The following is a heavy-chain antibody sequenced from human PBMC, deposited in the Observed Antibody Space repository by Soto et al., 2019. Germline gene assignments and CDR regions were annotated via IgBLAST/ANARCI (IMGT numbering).Heavy chain of an antibody. CDR2: IHYTGST. Sequence: SETLSLTCTVSVGSVSGYFWSWIRQAPGREPELIAYIHYTGSTYYNPSLKSRVTISIDTSRNQFSLKVRSVNAADTAVYYCAKVGRIAAGGTWFDPWGQGILVTVSS. D-gene: IGHD6-13*01. J-gene: IGHJ5*02. CDR3: AKVGRIAAGGTWFDP. CDR1: VGSVSGYF. V-gene: IGHV4-59*02.